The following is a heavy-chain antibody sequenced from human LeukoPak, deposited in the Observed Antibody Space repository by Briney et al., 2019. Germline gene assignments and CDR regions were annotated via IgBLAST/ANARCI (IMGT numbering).Heavy chain of an antibody. V-gene: IGHV3-23*01. CDR2: IRGDGFST. CDR3: AKDTRGIRFLEWSAGMDV. Sequence: PGGSLRLSCRASGFTFSTYAMTWVRQTPGKGLEWVSGIRGDGFSTYYADSVTGRFTISRENSENTLYLQMNSLRAEDTALYYCAKDTRGIRFLEWSAGMDVWGKGTTVTVSS. J-gene: IGHJ6*04. CDR1: GFTFSTYA. D-gene: IGHD3-3*01.